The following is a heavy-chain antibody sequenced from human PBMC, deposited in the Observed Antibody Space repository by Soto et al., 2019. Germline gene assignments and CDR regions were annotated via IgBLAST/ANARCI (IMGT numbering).Heavy chain of an antibody. CDR2: IIPIFGTA. CDR1: GGTFSSYA. D-gene: IGHD1-26*01. CDR3: ARGGARSIVGATRRYYGMDV. Sequence: QVQLVQSGAEVKKPGSSVKVSCKASGGTFSSYAISWVRQAPGQGLEWMGGIIPIFGTANYAQKFQGRVTITADESTSTAYMELSSLRSEDTAVYYCARGGARSIVGATRRYYGMDVWGQGTTVTVSS. J-gene: IGHJ6*02. V-gene: IGHV1-69*01.